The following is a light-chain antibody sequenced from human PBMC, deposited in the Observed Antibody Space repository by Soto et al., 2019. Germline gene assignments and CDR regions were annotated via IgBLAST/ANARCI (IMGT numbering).Light chain of an antibody. Sequence: DIQMTQSPSSLSASVGDRVTITCQASQDISNYFNWYQQKPGKAPKLLIHDVFNLETVVPSRFSGSGSVTDFTFTIRSLQPEDMATYYCQQYGNLPFTFGPGTKVDI. V-gene: IGKV1-33*01. CDR1: QDISNY. CDR2: DVF. CDR3: QQYGNLPFT. J-gene: IGKJ3*01.